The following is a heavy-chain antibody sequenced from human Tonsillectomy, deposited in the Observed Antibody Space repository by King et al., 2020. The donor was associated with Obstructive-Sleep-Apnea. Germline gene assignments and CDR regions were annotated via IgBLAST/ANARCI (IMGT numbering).Heavy chain of an antibody. CDR1: GGSISSGGYY. Sequence: QLQESGPGLVKPSQTLSLTCTVSGGSISSGGYYWSWIRQHPGKGLEWIGYIYYSGSTYYNPSLQSRVTISVDTSKNQFSLKLSSVTAADTAVYYCARLEDIVFPGPNWFDPWAREPWSPSPQ. CDR2: IYYSGST. CDR3: ARLEDIVFPGPNWFDP. V-gene: IGHV4-31*03. J-gene: IGHJ5*02. D-gene: IGHD2-15*01.